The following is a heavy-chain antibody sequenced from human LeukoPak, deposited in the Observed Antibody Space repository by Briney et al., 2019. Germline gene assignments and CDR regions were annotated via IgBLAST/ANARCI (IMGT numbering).Heavy chain of an antibody. CDR3: ARDGYATTVIEDDY. V-gene: IGHV1-18*01. Sequence: ASVKVSCKASGYTFTSYGISWVRQAPGQGLEWMGWVSAYNGNTNYAQKLQGRVTMTTDTSTSTAYMELRSLRSDDTAVYYCARDGYATTVIEDDYWGQGTLVTVSS. CDR2: VSAYNGNT. CDR1: GYTFTSYG. D-gene: IGHD4-17*01. J-gene: IGHJ4*02.